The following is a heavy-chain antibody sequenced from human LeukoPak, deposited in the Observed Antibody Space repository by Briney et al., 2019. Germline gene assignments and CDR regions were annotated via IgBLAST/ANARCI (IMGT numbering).Heavy chain of an antibody. J-gene: IGHJ4*02. V-gene: IGHV3-23*01. D-gene: IGHD1-26*01. Sequence: GSLRLSCAASGFAFSSYAMSWVRQAPGKGLEWVSTIGVSGDTTHYADSVKGRFSISRDNSKNTQYLQMNSLRAEDTAVYYCAKSGGSYFQYYLDYWGRGTLVTVAS. CDR1: GFAFSSYA. CDR2: IGVSGDTT. CDR3: AKSGGSYFQYYLDY.